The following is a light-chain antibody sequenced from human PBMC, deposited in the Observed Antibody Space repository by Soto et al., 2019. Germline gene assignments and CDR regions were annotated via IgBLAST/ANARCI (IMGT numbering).Light chain of an antibody. CDR3: AVWDGSLNGWV. Sequence: QSVLTQPPSASGTPGQRVTISCSGSSSNIGTNTVNWSQQFPGTAPELLIYSNDQRPSGVPDRFSGSKSGTSASLAIGGLPSDDEADYYCAVWDGSLNGWVFGGGTKVTVL. V-gene: IGLV1-44*01. J-gene: IGLJ3*02. CDR2: SND. CDR1: SSNIGTNT.